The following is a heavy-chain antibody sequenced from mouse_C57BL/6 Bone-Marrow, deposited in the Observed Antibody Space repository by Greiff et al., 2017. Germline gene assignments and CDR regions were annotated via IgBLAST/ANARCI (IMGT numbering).Heavy chain of an antibody. D-gene: IGHD5-1*01. Sequence: QVQLKESGAELVKPGASVKMSCKASGYTFTTYPIEWMKQNHGKSLEWIGNFHPYNDDTKYNEKFKGKATLTVETSSNTAYLELSRLTSEDSADYYCARSSTFFYYFDYWGQGTTLTVSS. CDR2: FHPYNDDT. J-gene: IGHJ2*01. CDR1: GYTFTTYP. CDR3: ARSSTFFYYFDY. V-gene: IGHV1-47*01.